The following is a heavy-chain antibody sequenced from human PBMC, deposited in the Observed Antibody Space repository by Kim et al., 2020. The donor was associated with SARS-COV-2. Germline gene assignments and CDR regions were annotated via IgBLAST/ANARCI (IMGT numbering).Heavy chain of an antibody. CDR2: IEGSDGTT. CDR3: LKGGWGWIWDY. J-gene: IGHJ4*02. D-gene: IGHD2-21*01. V-gene: IGHV3-23*01. CDR1: GFTFTGHA. Sequence: GGSLRLSCTTSGFTFTGHAMSWVRQAPGKGREWVSSIEGSDGTTYYVDSVKGRFSISRDDSKNTLYLHMSALRADDTATYYCLKGGWGWIWDYWGQGTLVTVSS.